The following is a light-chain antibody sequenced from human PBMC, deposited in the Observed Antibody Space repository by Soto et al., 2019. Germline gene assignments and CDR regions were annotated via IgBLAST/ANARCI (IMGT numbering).Light chain of an antibody. V-gene: IGKV1-12*01. CDR2: AXS. J-gene: IGKJ5*01. CDR3: QQAYMFPIT. CDR1: RGISPV. Sequence: IHMTQSPSSVSASLGDRVTLSXRASRGISPVFGWYQQEPGXAPKXXXFAXSSCQSGFPSRCSGSGSGTDFTRTISNLQPDDCATYYCQQAYMFPITFGQGTRLEI.